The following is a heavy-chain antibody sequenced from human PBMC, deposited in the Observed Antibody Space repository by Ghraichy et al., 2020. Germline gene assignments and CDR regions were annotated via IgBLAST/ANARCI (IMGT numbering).Heavy chain of an antibody. CDR2: IKRDGSEK. D-gene: IGHD2/OR15-2a*01. J-gene: IGHJ3*02. CDR1: GFTFSSYW. CDR3: ARDHKSMGGLI. Sequence: GESLNISCAASGFTFSSYWMSWVRQAPGKGLEWVANIKRDGSEKYYVDSVKGRFTVSRDNAKNSLYLQMNSLRAEDTAVYYCARDHKSMGGLIWGQGQWSPSLQ. V-gene: IGHV3-7*01.